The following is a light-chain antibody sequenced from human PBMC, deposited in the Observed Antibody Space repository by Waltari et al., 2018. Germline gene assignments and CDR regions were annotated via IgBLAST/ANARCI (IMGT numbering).Light chain of an antibody. CDR2: SNN. V-gene: IGLV1-44*01. CDR3: AAWDDSLGGPL. Sequence: QSGLTQPPSASGTPGQRVTISCSGSSSNIENYSVNWYQQLPGTAAKLLIYSNNQRPSGVPDRFSGSKSGTSASLAISGRQSDDEGDYYCAAWDDSLGGPLFGGGTELTVL. CDR1: SSNIENYS. J-gene: IGLJ2*01.